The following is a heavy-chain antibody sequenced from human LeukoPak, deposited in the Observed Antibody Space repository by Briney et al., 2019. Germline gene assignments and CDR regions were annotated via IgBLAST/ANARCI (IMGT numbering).Heavy chain of an antibody. CDR1: GFTFSSYG. CDR3: ARDQWLANDVLDI. D-gene: IGHD6-19*01. Sequence: GGSLRLSCAASGFTFSSYGMHWVRQAPGKGLEWVAFNRYDGSNTYYADSVKGRFAIFRDKSNNTLYLQMNSLRIDDTAVYYCARDQWLANDVLDIWGQGTMVTVSS. J-gene: IGHJ3*02. V-gene: IGHV3-30*02. CDR2: NRYDGSNT.